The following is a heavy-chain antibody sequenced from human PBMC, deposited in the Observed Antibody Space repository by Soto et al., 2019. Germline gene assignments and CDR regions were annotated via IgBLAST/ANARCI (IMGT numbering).Heavy chain of an antibody. CDR1: GYTFTSYG. CDR2: ISAYNGNT. CDR3: ARDLFGYSSSPIVD. J-gene: IGHJ4*02. D-gene: IGHD6-6*01. Sequence: GASVKVSCKASGYTFTSYGISWVRQAPGQGLEWMGWISAYNGNTNYAQKLQGRVTMTTDTSTSTAYMELRSLRSDDTAVYYCARDLFGYSSSPIVDWGQGTLVTVSS. V-gene: IGHV1-18*01.